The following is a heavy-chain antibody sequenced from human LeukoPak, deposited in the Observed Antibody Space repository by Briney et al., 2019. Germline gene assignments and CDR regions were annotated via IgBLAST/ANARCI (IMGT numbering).Heavy chain of an antibody. CDR2: ISGYNGNT. V-gene: IGHV1-18*01. J-gene: IGHJ6*03. CDR1: GYTFISYG. Sequence: ASVKVSCKASGYTFISYGITWVRQAPGQGLEWMGWISGYNGNTNYAQKLQGRVTMTTDTSTSTAYMELRSLRSDDTAVYYCARVTPMVRGESYYYYYYYMDVWGKGTTVTVSS. CDR3: ARVTPMVRGESYYYYYYYMDV. D-gene: IGHD3-10*01.